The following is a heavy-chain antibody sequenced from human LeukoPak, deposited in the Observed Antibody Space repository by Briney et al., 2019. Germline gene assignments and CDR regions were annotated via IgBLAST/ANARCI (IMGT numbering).Heavy chain of an antibody. CDR3: ARGIDAYKVAY. V-gene: IGHV4-4*07. J-gene: IGHJ4*02. Sequence: SETLSLTCSVSDGSINGYYWNWIRQPPGGGLEWIGCIHPSGSGHYNPSLKNRVNISLDTSSNRFFLNISSVAAADTALYYCARGIDAYKVAYWGQGTLVTASS. D-gene: IGHD5-24*01. CDR1: DGSINGYY. CDR2: IHPSGSG.